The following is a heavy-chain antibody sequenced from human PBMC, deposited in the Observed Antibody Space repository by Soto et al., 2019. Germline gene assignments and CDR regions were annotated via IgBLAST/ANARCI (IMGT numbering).Heavy chain of an antibody. Sequence: PSETLSFTCTVSGGSISSGGYYWSWIRQHPGKGLEWIGYIYYSGSTYYNPSLKSRVTISVDTSKNQFSLKLSSVTAADTAVYYCARVGYSSGYYRHFDYWGQGTLVTVSS. D-gene: IGHD3-22*01. CDR1: GGSISSGGYY. CDR3: ARVGYSSGYYRHFDY. CDR2: IYYSGST. J-gene: IGHJ4*02. V-gene: IGHV4-31*03.